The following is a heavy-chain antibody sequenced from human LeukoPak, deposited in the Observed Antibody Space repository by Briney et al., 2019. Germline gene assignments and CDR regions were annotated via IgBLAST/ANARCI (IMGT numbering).Heavy chain of an antibody. Sequence: GGSLRLSCAASGFTFSGYAMNWVRQAPGKGLEWVSAISGNGGSTYYADSVKGRFTISRDNSKNTLYLQMNSLRAEDTAVYYCAKGGVGSGSYYNPSFFDYWGQGTLVTVSS. CDR2: ISGNGGST. CDR3: AKGGVGSGSYYNPSFFDY. CDR1: GFTFSGYA. D-gene: IGHD3-10*01. J-gene: IGHJ4*02. V-gene: IGHV3-23*01.